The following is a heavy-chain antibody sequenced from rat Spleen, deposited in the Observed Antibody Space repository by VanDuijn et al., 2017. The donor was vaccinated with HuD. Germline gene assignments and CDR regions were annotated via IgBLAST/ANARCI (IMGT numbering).Heavy chain of an antibody. CDR1: GFIFSNAA. V-gene: IGHV10-5*01. CDR3: TAESSSDY. CDR2: IRTKPNNYAT. D-gene: IGHD1-2*01. Sequence: VQVVESGGGLVQPKESLKISCAASGFIFSNAAMYWVRQAPGKGLEWVARIRTKPNNYATYYADSVKGRFTISRDDSKRMVFLQMDNLKPEDTAMYYCTAESSSDYWGQGVMVAVSS. J-gene: IGHJ2*01.